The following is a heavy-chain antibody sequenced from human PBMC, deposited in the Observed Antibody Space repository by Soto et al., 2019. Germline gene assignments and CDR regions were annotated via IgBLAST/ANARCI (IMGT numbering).Heavy chain of an antibody. CDR1: GGSVSSGSYY. Sequence: QVQLQESGPGLVKPSETLSLTCTVSGGSVSSGSYYWSWIRQPPGKGLEWIGYIYYSGSTNYNPSLKSRVTIAVDTSKNQFALKLSSVTAADTAVYYCARGEGYCTNGVSPVAYGMDVWGQGTTVTVSS. CDR3: ARGEGYCTNGVSPVAYGMDV. CDR2: IYYSGST. J-gene: IGHJ6*02. D-gene: IGHD2-8*01. V-gene: IGHV4-61*01.